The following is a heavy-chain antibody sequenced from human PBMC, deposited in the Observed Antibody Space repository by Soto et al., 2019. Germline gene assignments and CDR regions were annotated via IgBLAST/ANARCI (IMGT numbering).Heavy chain of an antibody. V-gene: IGHV3-72*01. CDR2: SRDKVHSHTT. Sequence: EVQLAESGGGLVQPGGSLRLSCAASGFTFSDHYMDWVRQAPGKGLEWVGRSRDKVHSHTTEYAASVKVRFTISRGDSENSLYLQMNSLKTEDTAVYYCARGVVSTGYFDYWGQGTLVTVSS. CDR1: GFTFSDHY. D-gene: IGHD5-12*01. CDR3: ARGVVSTGYFDY. J-gene: IGHJ4*02.